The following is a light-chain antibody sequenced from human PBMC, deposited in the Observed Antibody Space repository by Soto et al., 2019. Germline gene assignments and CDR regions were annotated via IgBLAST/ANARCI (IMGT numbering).Light chain of an antibody. CDR2: EVS. V-gene: IGLV2-14*01. Sequence: QSALTQPASVSGSPGQSITISCTETSSDVGGYNHVAWYQQYPGKAPKLIIFEVSDRPSGISNRFSGSKSANTASLSISGLQAEDEADYYCCSSTDSYTLVFGTGTKLTVL. J-gene: IGLJ1*01. CDR3: CSSTDSYTLV. CDR1: SSDVGGYNH.